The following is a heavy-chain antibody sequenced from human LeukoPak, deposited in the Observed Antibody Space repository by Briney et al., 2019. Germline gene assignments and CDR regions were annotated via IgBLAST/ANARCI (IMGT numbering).Heavy chain of an antibody. CDR2: IYYSGST. V-gene: IGHV4-31*03. CDR1: GGSISSGGYY. J-gene: IGHJ4*02. Sequence: SETLSLTCTVSGGSISSGGYYWSWIRQHPWKGLEWIGYIYYSGSTYYSPSLKSRVTISVDTSKNQFSLKLSSVTAADTAVYYCARDRGNYDILTGYYGGFDYWGQGTLVTVSS. CDR3: ARDRGNYDILTGYYGGFDY. D-gene: IGHD3-9*01.